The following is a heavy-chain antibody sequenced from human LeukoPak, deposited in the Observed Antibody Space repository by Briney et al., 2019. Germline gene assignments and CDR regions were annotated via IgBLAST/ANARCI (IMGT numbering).Heavy chain of an antibody. Sequence: SETLSLTCTVSGGSISSYYWSWIRQPPGKGLEWIGHIYYSGSTNYNPSLKSRVTISVDTSKNQFSLKLCSVTAADTAVYYCARVANYDFWSGPYDAFDIWGQGTMVTVSS. J-gene: IGHJ3*02. CDR2: IYYSGST. V-gene: IGHV4-59*01. CDR3: ARVANYDFWSGPYDAFDI. CDR1: GGSISSYY. D-gene: IGHD3-3*01.